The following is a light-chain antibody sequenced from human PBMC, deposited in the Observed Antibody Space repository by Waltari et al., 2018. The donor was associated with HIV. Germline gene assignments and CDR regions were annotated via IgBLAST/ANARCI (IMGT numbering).Light chain of an antibody. CDR3: AAWDDSLNGYV. J-gene: IGLJ1*01. CDR1: SSHIGRNT. CDR2: SNT. Sequence: QSVLTQPPSASGTPGQRVTISCSGSSSHIGRNTVNWYQQLPGTAPKLLIYSNTQRPSGVPDRFSSSKSGTSASLAIIGLQSEDEADYYCAAWDDSLNGYVFGTGTKVTVL. V-gene: IGLV1-44*01.